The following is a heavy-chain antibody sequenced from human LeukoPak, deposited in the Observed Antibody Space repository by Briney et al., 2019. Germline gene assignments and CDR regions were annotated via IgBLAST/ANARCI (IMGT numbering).Heavy chain of an antibody. Sequence: GGSLRLSCAASGFTFSSYAMHWVRQAPGKGLEWVAVISYDGSNKYYADSVKGRFTISRDNSKNTLYLQMNGLRAEDTAVYYCASAPGYSSGWSSLAPSDYWGQGTLVTVSS. D-gene: IGHD6-19*01. CDR1: GFTFSSYA. J-gene: IGHJ4*02. CDR3: ASAPGYSSGWSSLAPSDY. V-gene: IGHV3-30*04. CDR2: ISYDGSNK.